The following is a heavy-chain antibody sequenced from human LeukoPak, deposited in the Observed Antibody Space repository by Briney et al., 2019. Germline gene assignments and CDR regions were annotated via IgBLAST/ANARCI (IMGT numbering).Heavy chain of an antibody. V-gene: IGHV4-61*10. CDR1: GGSISSGSYY. Sequence: PSETLSLTCTVSGGSISSGSYYWSWIRQPAGKGLEWIGTVSHTGATQYSPSLTSRVTISLDTSKNQFSLSLNSVTAADTAIFYCARSMVTTDRNFDHWGQGTLVTVSS. J-gene: IGHJ4*01. CDR2: VSHTGAT. CDR3: ARSMVTTDRNFDH. D-gene: IGHD2-21*02.